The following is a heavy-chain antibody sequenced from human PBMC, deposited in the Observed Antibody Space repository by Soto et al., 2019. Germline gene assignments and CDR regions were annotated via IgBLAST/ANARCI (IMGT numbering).Heavy chain of an antibody. CDR3: AKGSEFDY. V-gene: IGHV3-30*18. J-gene: IGHJ4*02. CDR1: GFTFSSYG. Sequence: QVQLVESGGGVVQPGRSLRLSCAASGFTFSSYGMHWVRQAPGKGLEWVAVISYDGSNKYYADSVKGRFTISRDNSKNTLYLQMNSLRAEDTAVYYCAKGSEFDYWGQGTLVPVSS. CDR2: ISYDGSNK.